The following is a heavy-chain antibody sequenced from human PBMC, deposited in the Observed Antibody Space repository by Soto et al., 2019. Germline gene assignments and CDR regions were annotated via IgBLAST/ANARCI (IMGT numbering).Heavy chain of an antibody. D-gene: IGHD3-22*01. CDR2: IYYSGST. J-gene: IGHJ4*02. V-gene: IGHV4-31*03. CDR3: ARSTITMIVVGFDY. Sequence: QVQLQESGPGMVKPSQTLSLTCTVSGVSISSVGYYWSWIRQHPWKVLEWIWYIYYSGSTYYNPSLKSRVTISVDTSKNQFSLKLSTVNSADTDVYYCARSTITMIVVGFDYWGQGTLVTVSS. CDR1: GVSISSVGYY.